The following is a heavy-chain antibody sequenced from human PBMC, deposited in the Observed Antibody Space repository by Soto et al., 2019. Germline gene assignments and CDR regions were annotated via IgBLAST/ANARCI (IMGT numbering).Heavy chain of an antibody. V-gene: IGHV3-11*04. D-gene: IGHD6-19*01. Sequence: PGGSLRLSCAASGFTFSDYYIHWIRRAPGKGLEWISYISGNGEIIQYAASARGRFTISRDNAENTLYLQMNNLRADDTAVYYCVRVLKSIGWDNDVFDIWGQGTMVTISS. CDR2: ISGNGEII. CDR3: VRVLKSIGWDNDVFDI. CDR1: GFTFSDYY. J-gene: IGHJ3*02.